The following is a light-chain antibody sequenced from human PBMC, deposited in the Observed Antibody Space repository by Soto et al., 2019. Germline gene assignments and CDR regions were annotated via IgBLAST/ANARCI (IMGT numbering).Light chain of an antibody. CDR2: EVS. CDR1: QSLLHITGETF. CDR3: MQSTQLPPT. J-gene: IGKJ5*01. Sequence: DVVMTQTPLSLSVAPGQPASISCKSSQSLLHITGETFLFWYLQKPGQSPQLLIYEVSTRVSGVPDSFSGSGSGTAFTLEISRVETDDVGIYYCMQSTQLPPTFGQGTRLGIE. V-gene: IGKV2D-29*02.